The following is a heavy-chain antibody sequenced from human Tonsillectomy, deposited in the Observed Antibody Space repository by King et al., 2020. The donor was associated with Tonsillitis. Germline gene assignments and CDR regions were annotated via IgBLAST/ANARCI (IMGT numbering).Heavy chain of an antibody. CDR3: ARDGQLDY. Sequence: VQLVESGGGVVQPGRSLKLSCAASGFTFSSYSMHWVRQAPGKGLEWVAVISYDGNEKYYAESVKGRFTLSRDNSKNTLYLQVNSLRAEDTAVYYCARDGQLDYWGQGTLVTVSS. V-gene: IGHV3-30*01. J-gene: IGHJ4*02. D-gene: IGHD6-13*01. CDR1: GFTFSSYS. CDR2: ISYDGNEK.